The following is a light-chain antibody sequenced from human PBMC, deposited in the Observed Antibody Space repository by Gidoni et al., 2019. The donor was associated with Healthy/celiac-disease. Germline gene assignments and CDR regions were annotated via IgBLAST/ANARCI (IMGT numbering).Light chain of an antibody. J-gene: IGKJ1*01. CDR2: GAS. Sequence: EILLTQSPGTLSLSPGARATLSCRASQSVSSSYLAWYQQKPGQAPRLLIYGASSRATGIPDRFSGSGSGTDFTLTISRLEPEDFAVDYCQQYGSSPRTFGQGTKVEIK. V-gene: IGKV3-20*01. CDR3: QQYGSSPRT. CDR1: QSVSSSY.